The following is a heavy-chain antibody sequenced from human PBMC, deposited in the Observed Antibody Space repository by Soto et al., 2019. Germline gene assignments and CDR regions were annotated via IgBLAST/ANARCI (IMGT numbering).Heavy chain of an antibody. CDR2: LSYDGSHN. Sequence: QVQLVESGGGVVQPGRSLRLSCAASGFTFSNSAMHWVRQTPDKGLEWVAFLSYDGSHNYYADSVKGRFTISRDNSKNTLYLQMNSLRVEDTAVYYCAKDRSTVFGVVTYYFVYWGQGTLVTVSS. V-gene: IGHV3-30*18. CDR3: AKDRSTVFGVVTYYFVY. CDR1: GFTFSNSA. D-gene: IGHD3-3*01. J-gene: IGHJ4*02.